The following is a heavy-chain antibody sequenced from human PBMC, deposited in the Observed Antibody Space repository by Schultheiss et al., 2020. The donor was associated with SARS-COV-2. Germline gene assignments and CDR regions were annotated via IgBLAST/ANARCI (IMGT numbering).Heavy chain of an antibody. CDR3: ARDARSDSSSAPFYYYYYMDV. V-gene: IGHV3-64*01. Sequence: GESLKISCAASGFTFSSYAMSWVRQAPGKGLEYVSAISSNGGSTYYANSVKGRFTISRDNSKNTLYLQMGSLRAEDMAVYYCARDARSDSSSAPFYYYYYMDVWGKGTTVTVSS. J-gene: IGHJ6*03. CDR2: ISSNGGST. CDR1: GFTFSSYA. D-gene: IGHD6-6*01.